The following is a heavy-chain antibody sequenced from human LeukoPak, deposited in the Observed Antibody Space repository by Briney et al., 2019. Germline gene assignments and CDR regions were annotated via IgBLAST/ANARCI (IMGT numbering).Heavy chain of an antibody. CDR2: ISYTSTTI. D-gene: IGHD2-2*01. Sequence: GGSLRLSCAASGLTFSRNSMNWVRQAPGKGLEWVSYISYTSTTIYYADSVQGRFTISRDNAKNSLYLQMNSLRAEDTAVYYCARSPSERGGHCSSTICSYYYMDVWGKGTTVTVSS. V-gene: IGHV3-48*01. CDR3: ARSPSERGGHCSSTICSYYYMDV. J-gene: IGHJ6*03. CDR1: GLTFSRNS.